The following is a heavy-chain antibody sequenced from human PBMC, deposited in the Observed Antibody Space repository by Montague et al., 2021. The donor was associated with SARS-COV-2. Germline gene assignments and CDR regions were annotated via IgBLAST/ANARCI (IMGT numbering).Heavy chain of an antibody. V-gene: IGHV4-59*11. CDR2: VYYRGST. CDR3: ARANLVTFGGVIDLFEH. CDR1: GGSINSHY. D-gene: IGHD3-16*02. Sequence: SETLSLTCTVSGGSINSHYWSWIRQSPGQGLEWIGYVYYRGSTKXXLSLKSRVTISVETSKNQFYLKLTSVTAADAAVYYCARANLVTFGGVIDLFEHWGQGSLVTVSS. J-gene: IGHJ4*02.